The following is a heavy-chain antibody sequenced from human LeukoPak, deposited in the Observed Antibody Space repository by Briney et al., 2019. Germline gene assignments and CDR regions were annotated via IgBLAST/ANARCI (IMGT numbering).Heavy chain of an antibody. V-gene: IGHV3-74*01. CDR1: GFIFSDYW. CDR3: ARDLRYYFDY. J-gene: IGHJ4*02. CDR2: INRDGTGT. Sequence: GGSLRLSCAPSGFIFSDYWFHWVRQTPGQGLVWVAAINRDGTGTSHADSVRGRFTISRDNSKNTLYLQMNSLRAEDTAVYYCARDLRYYFDYWGQGTLVTVSS.